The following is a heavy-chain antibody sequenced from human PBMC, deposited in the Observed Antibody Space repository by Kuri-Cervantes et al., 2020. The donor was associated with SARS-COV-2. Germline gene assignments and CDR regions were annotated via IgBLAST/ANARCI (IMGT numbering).Heavy chain of an antibody. D-gene: IGHD2-8*01. J-gene: IGHJ4*02. Sequence: GESLKISCTASGFNFSTTDMHWVRQTPGKGLEWVAVISDDGKKKKCVASGKGRFTISRDNSQNTLYLQVKSLKSEDTAMYYCAKVRFGVHDFWGQGTLVTVSS. CDR3: AKVRFGVHDF. CDR1: GFNFSTTD. CDR2: ISDDGKKK. V-gene: IGHV3-30*18.